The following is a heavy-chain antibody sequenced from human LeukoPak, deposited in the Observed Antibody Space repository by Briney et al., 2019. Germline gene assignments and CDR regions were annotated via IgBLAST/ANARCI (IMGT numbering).Heavy chain of an antibody. J-gene: IGHJ3*02. D-gene: IGHD3-3*01. CDR3: ASHQYYDLPGGAFDI. V-gene: IGHV4-39*01. CDR1: GGSISSSSYY. CDR2: VYYTGTT. Sequence: SETLSLTCSVSGGSISSSSYYWGWIRQPPGKGLEWIGSVYYTGTTYYNPSLKSRVTMSVDTTKNQFSLKLSSVSAADTAVYYCASHQYYDLPGGAFDIWGQGTMVTVSS.